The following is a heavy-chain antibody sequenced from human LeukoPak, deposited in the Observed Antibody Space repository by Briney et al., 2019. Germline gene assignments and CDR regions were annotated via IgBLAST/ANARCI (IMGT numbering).Heavy chain of an antibody. V-gene: IGHV5-51*01. J-gene: IGHJ4*02. CDR2: IYPGDSDT. Sequence: GESLQISCQVSGNSLTTYWIAWVRQMPGKGLEWMGIIYPGDSDTRYSPSFQGQVTISADKSISTAYLQWSSLKASDTAMYYCARPRGSSWCLDYWGQGTLVTVSS. CDR1: GNSLTTYW. CDR3: ARPRGSSWCLDY. D-gene: IGHD6-13*01.